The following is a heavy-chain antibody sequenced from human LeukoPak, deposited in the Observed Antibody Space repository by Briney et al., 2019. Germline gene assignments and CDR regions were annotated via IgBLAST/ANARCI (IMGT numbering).Heavy chain of an antibody. J-gene: IGHJ5*02. Sequence: ASVKVSCKASGYTFTSYYMHWVRQAPGQGLEWMGIINPSGGSTSYAQKFQGRVTMTRDMSTSTVYMELSSLRSEDTAVYYCARDWMGLGHSDPHAPRADNWFDPWGQGTLVTVSS. D-gene: IGHD6-19*01. CDR3: ARDWMGLGHSDPHAPRADNWFDP. V-gene: IGHV1-46*01. CDR2: INPSGGST. CDR1: GYTFTSYY.